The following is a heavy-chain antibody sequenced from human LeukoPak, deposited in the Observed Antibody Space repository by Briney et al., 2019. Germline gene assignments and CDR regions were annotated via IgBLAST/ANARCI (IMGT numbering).Heavy chain of an antibody. V-gene: IGHV3-21*01. D-gene: IGHD2-15*01. Sequence: GGSLRLSCAASGFTFSTYSMNCVRQAPGKGLEWVSSISTSSSYIFYADSVKGRFTISRDNAKNSLYLQMNSLRAEDTAVYYCARCSGGSYYHSDDYWGQGTLVTVSS. CDR2: ISTSSSYI. J-gene: IGHJ4*02. CDR3: ARCSGGSYYHSDDY. CDR1: GFTFSTYS.